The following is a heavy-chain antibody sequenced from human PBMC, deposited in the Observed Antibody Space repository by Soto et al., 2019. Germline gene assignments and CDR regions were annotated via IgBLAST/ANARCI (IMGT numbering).Heavy chain of an antibody. J-gene: IGHJ3*02. CDR3: ARAGGGGQVWLLGHSAFDI. Sequence: QVQLVESGGGVVQPGRSLRLSCAASGFTFSTYPMHWVRQAPGKGLEWVAVISYDGNEKYYADSVKGRLTISRDNSKSTLYVQMNSLRAEDTAVYHCARAGGGGQVWLLGHSAFDIWGQGTMVTVSS. CDR1: GFTFSTYP. CDR2: ISYDGNEK. V-gene: IGHV3-30-3*01. D-gene: IGHD5-18*01.